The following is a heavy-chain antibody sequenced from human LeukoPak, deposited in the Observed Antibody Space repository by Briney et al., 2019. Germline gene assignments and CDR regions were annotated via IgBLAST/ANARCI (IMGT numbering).Heavy chain of an antibody. CDR1: GGSFSGYF. V-gene: IGHV4-34*01. Sequence: SETLSLTCAVYGGSFSGYFWSWIRQPPGKGLEWIGEINHSGSTNYNPSLKSRVTISVDTSKNQFSLKLSSVTAADTAVYYCASGSSRRGGDCSFFDYWGQGTLVTVSS. J-gene: IGHJ4*02. CDR2: INHSGST. D-gene: IGHD2-21*02. CDR3: ASGSSRRGGDCSFFDY.